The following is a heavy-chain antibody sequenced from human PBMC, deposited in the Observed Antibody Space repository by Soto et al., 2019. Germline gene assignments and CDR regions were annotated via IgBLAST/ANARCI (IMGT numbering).Heavy chain of an antibody. CDR2: IYYSGST. CDR1: GGSTSSYY. J-gene: IGHJ6*02. D-gene: IGHD5-12*01. V-gene: IGHV4-59*12. Sequence: SETLSLTCTVSGGSTSSYYWSWIRQPPGKGLEWIGYIYYSGSTNYNPSLKSRVTISVDTSKNQFSLKLSSVTAADTAVYYCARGLGGYDWANPYYYYGMDVWGQGTTVTVSS. CDR3: ARGLGGYDWANPYYYYGMDV.